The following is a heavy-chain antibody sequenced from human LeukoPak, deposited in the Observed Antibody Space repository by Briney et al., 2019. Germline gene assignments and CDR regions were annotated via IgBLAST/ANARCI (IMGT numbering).Heavy chain of an antibody. D-gene: IGHD3-16*01. V-gene: IGHV3-66*02. CDR1: GFTVSSNY. Sequence: GGSLRLSCAASGFTVSSNYMTWVRQAPGKGLEWVSVIYSGGNTYYADSVKGRFTISRDNSKNTLYLQMNSLRAEDTAIYYCAKDDVASVIDYWGQGTLVTVSS. CDR2: IYSGGNT. J-gene: IGHJ4*02. CDR3: AKDDVASVIDY.